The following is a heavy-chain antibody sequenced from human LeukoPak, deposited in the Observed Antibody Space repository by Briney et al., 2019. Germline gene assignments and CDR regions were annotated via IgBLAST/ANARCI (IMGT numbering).Heavy chain of an antibody. CDR3: ARGTAPSADY. J-gene: IGHJ4*02. D-gene: IGHD2-21*02. Sequence: GGSLRLSCATSGFTLIDYYVSWIRQAPGKGLEWVAYISSSSSYTNYADSVKGRFTISRDNAKNSVHLQMNSLRAEDTAVYYCARGTAPSADYWGQGTLVTVSS. CDR1: GFTLIDYY. CDR2: ISSSSSYT. V-gene: IGHV3-11*05.